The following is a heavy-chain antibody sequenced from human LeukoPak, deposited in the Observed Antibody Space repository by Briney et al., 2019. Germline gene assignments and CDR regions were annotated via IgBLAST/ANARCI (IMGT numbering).Heavy chain of an antibody. V-gene: IGHV1-18*01. J-gene: IGHJ6*02. CDR3: ACWGSWQQWLAPEGMYV. Sequence: RASVKLSRKASGYTFTSYGISWVRHAPGQGLEWMRWISAYNGNTNYTQKLQGRVTMTTDTSTSTAYMALRRLRSDDTAVYYGACWGSWQQWLAPEGMYVWGQATTVTV. CDR1: GYTFTSYG. D-gene: IGHD6-19*01. CDR2: ISAYNGNT.